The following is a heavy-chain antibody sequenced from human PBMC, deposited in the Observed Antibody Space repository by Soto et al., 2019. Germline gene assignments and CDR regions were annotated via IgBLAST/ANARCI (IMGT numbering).Heavy chain of an antibody. D-gene: IGHD3-16*01. CDR3: ARLKPLRIIDGGYYGMDV. CDR2: ISSSGTYI. Sequence: EVQLVESGGGLVKPGGSLRLSCAASGFSFSIYTMNWVRQAPGKGLEWVSSISSSGTYIYYADSVKGRFTISRDNAKNSLYLQMNSLRADDTAVYYCARLKPLRIIDGGYYGMDVWGQGTTVTVSS. J-gene: IGHJ6*02. V-gene: IGHV3-21*01. CDR1: GFSFSIYT.